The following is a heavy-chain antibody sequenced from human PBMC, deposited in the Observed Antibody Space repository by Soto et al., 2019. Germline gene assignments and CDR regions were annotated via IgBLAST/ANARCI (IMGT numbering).Heavy chain of an antibody. J-gene: IGHJ4*02. CDR2: ISGSGDRT. CDR3: VKDDGGNPSTEPH. CDR1: GITISNYP. Sequence: EVQLLESGGGLVQPGGSLRLSCAASGITISNYPMSWVRQAPGKGLDWVSGISGSGDRTYYADSAKGRFTISKDFSKNSLSLQLDSLRAEDPSVYFCVKDDGGNPSTEPHWGQGTLVTVSS. V-gene: IGHV3-23*01. D-gene: IGHD2-15*01.